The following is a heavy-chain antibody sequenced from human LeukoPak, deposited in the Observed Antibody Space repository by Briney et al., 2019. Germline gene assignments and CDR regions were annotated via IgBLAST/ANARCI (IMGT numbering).Heavy chain of an antibody. J-gene: IGHJ4*02. D-gene: IGHD6-19*01. CDR1: GFTFSSCA. Sequence: GGSLRLSCAASGFTFSSCAMSWVRQAPGKGLEWVSAISGSGGSTYYADSVKGRFTISRDNSKNTLYLQMNSLRAEDTAVYYCAKDSSYRAVAGTSDYWGQGTLVTVSS. CDR2: ISGSGGST. V-gene: IGHV3-23*01. CDR3: AKDSSYRAVAGTSDY.